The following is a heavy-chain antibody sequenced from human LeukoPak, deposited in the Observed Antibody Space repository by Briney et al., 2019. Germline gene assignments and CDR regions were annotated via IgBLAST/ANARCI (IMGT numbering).Heavy chain of an antibody. Sequence: GGSLRLSCAASGFIFDNYAMTWVRQAPGKGLEWVSAISGSDDSTYYADSVKGRFTISRDNSKNTLYLQMNSLRAEDTAVYYCARDRVVVPAAVRYYYYGMDVWGQGTTVTVSS. J-gene: IGHJ6*02. CDR2: ISGSDDST. V-gene: IGHV3-23*01. CDR3: ARDRVVVPAAVRYYYYGMDV. D-gene: IGHD2-2*01. CDR1: GFIFDNYA.